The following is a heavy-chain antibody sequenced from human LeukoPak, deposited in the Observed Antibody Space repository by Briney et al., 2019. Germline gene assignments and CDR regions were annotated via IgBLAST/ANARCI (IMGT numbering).Heavy chain of an antibody. CDR1: GYTFTGYY. J-gene: IGHJ4*02. CDR3: ARVPHDILTGYYINYFDY. Sequence: ASVKVSCKASGYTFTGYYMHWVRQAPGQGLEWMGWINPNSGGTNYAQKFQGRVTMTRDTSISTAYMELSRLRSDDTAVYYCARVPHDILTGYYINYFDYWGQGTLVTVSS. D-gene: IGHD3-9*01. CDR2: INPNSGGT. V-gene: IGHV1-2*02.